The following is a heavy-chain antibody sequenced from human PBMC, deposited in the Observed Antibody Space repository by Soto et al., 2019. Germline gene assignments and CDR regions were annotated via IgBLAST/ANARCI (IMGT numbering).Heavy chain of an antibody. CDR1: GFTFSSYA. CDR2: ISGSGGST. CDR3: AKNLRFSQASDY. Sequence: EVQLLESGGGLVQPGGSLRLSCAASGFTFSSYAMSWVRQAPGKGLEWVSAISGSGGSTYYADSVKGRFTISRDNTKSTLNLQINSVIAEDTAVYYCAKNLRFSQASDYWGQGTLVTVSS. J-gene: IGHJ4*02. D-gene: IGHD3-3*01. V-gene: IGHV3-23*01.